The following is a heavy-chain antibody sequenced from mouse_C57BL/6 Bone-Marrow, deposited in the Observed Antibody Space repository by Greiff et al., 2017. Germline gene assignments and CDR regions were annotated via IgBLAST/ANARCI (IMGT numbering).Heavy chain of an antibody. Sequence: QVQLQQPGAELVMPGASVKLSCKASGYTFTSYWMHWVKQRPGQGLEWIGEIDPSDSYTNYNQQFKGKSTLTVDKSSSTAYMQLSSLTSEDSAVYYCARSIYDGYWAYRGQETLGTVSA. J-gene: IGHJ3*01. D-gene: IGHD2-3*01. V-gene: IGHV1-69*01. CDR2: IDPSDSYT. CDR1: GYTFTSYW. CDR3: ARSIYDGYWAY.